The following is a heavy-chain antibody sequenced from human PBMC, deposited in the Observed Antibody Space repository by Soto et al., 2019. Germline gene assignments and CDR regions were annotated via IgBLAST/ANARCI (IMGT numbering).Heavy chain of an antibody. V-gene: IGHV1-18*01. CDR3: AGGSWAVAGNWFDP. J-gene: IGHJ5*02. CDR2: ISAYNGNT. CDR1: GYTFTSYG. Sequence: ASVKVSCKASGYTFTSYGISWVRQAPGQGLEWMGWISAYNGNTNYAQRLQGRVTMTTDTSTSTAYMELRSLRSDDTAVYYCAGGSWAVAGNWFDPWGQGTLVTVSS. D-gene: IGHD6-19*01.